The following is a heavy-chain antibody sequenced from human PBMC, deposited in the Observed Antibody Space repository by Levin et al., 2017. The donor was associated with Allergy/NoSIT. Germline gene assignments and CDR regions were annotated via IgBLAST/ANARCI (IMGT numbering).Heavy chain of an antibody. J-gene: IGHJ4*02. V-gene: IGHV3-74*01. CDR2: INGDGSST. Sequence: LSLTCAASGFTFSGYWMHWVRQAPGKGLVWVSCINGDGSSTTYADSVKGRFTMSRDNAKNTLYLQMNSLRAEDTAVYYCARGSYSGGSATGDYWGQGTLVTVSS. CDR3: ARGSYSGGSATGDY. D-gene: IGHD2-15*01. CDR1: GFTFSGYW.